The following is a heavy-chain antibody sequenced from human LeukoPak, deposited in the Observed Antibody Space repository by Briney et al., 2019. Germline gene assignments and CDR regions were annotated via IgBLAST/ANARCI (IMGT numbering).Heavy chain of an antibody. CDR3: ARDAMLYLDP. CDR2: IYSGGST. J-gene: IGHJ5*02. Sequence: GGSLRLSCAASGFTVSSNYMSWVRQAPGKGLEWVSVIYSGGSTYYADSVKGRFTISRDNSKNTLYLQMNSLRAEDTAVYHCARDAMLYLDPWGQGTLVTVSS. CDR1: GFTVSSNY. D-gene: IGHD3-10*02. V-gene: IGHV3-66*02.